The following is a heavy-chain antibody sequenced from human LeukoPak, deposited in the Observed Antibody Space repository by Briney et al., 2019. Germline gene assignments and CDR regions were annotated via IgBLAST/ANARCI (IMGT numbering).Heavy chain of an antibody. J-gene: IGHJ4*02. CDR2: IYYSGST. CDR1: GGSISGSSYY. Sequence: SETLSLTCTVSGGSISGSSYYWGWIRQPPRKGLEWIGNIYYSGSTYYNPSLKSRVTISVDTSKNQFSLKLSSVTAADTAVYYCARGVPNYVWGSYRFGYFDYWGQGTLVTVSS. V-gene: IGHV4-39*07. D-gene: IGHD3-16*02. CDR3: ARGVPNYVWGSYRFGYFDY.